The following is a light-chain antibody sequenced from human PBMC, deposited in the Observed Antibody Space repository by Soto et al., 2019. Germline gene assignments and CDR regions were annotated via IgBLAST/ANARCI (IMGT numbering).Light chain of an antibody. CDR1: QSVSSTY. CDR2: GAY. J-gene: IGKJ2*01. V-gene: IGKV3-20*01. Sequence: EIVLTQSPGTLSLSPGERATLSCRASQSVSSTYLAWYQKKPGQAPRLIIYGAYSRATDIPDRFSGSGSGTDFSLTISRLEPEDFAVYYCQQYGSPPLYTFGQGTKLEIK. CDR3: QQYGSPPLYT.